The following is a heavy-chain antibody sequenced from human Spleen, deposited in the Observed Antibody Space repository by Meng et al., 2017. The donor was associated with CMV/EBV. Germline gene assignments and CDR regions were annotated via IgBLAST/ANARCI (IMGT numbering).Heavy chain of an antibody. J-gene: IGHJ4*02. Sequence: SVKVSCKASGGTFSSYAITWVRQAPGQGLEWMGGIIPILGTANYAQKFQGRVTIIADKSTSTAYMQLSSLRSEDTAVYYCARRYNWSRFDFWGQGTLVTVSS. CDR1: GGTFSSYA. CDR3: ARRYNWSRFDF. D-gene: IGHD1-20*01. V-gene: IGHV1-69*10. CDR2: IIPILGTA.